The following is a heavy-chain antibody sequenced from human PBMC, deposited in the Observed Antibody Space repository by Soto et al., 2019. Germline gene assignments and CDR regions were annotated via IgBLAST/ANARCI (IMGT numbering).Heavy chain of an antibody. CDR1: GFTFSSYS. J-gene: IGHJ3*02. V-gene: IGHV3-21*01. Sequence: EVQLVESGGGLVKPGGSLRLSCAASGFTFSSYSMNWVRQAPGKGLEWVSSISSSSSYIYYADSVKGRFTISRDNAKNSLYQQMNSLRAEDTAVYYCARDHGLSSYAFDIWGQGTMVTVSS. CDR2: ISSSSSYI. D-gene: IGHD2-15*01. CDR3: ARDHGLSSYAFDI.